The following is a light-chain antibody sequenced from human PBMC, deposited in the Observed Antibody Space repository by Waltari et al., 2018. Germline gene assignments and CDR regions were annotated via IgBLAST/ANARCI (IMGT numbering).Light chain of an antibody. J-gene: IGLJ1*01. Sequence: QSALTQPPSASGSPGQSVTISCTGTSSDVGGYNYVPWYQQYPGKAPKLMIYEVSKRPSGVPDRFSGSKSGNTASLTVSGLQAEDEADYYCSSYAGSNNAFVFGTGTKVTVL. CDR2: EVS. V-gene: IGLV2-8*01. CDR3: SSYAGSNNAFV. CDR1: SSDVGGYNY.